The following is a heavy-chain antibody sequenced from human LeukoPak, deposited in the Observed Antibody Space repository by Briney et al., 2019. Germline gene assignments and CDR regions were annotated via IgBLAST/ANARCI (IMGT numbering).Heavy chain of an antibody. CDR3: VRTSFHSFDY. CDR2: IKQDGSQS. CDR1: GFSFSRYW. Sequence: GGSLRLSCAASGFSFSRYWMSWVRQAPGKGLEWVAHIKQDGSQSPYVDSVKGRFTISRDNAKNSLFLQMSSLRAEDTAVYYCVRTSFHSFDYWGQGTLVTVSS. V-gene: IGHV3-7*01. J-gene: IGHJ4*02.